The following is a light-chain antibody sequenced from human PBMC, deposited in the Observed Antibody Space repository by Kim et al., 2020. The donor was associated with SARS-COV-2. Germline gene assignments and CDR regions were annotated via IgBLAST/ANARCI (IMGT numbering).Light chain of an antibody. CDR1: SRGSYY. J-gene: IGLJ2*01. CDR3: NSRDSNENVF. Sequence: VALDQTVRITCQGGSRGSYYTTWYQQKPGQAPILVIYGKNNRPSGIPDRFSGSSSGNTASLTITGTQAGDEADYYCNSRDSNENVFFGGGTQLTVL. CDR2: GKN. V-gene: IGLV3-19*01.